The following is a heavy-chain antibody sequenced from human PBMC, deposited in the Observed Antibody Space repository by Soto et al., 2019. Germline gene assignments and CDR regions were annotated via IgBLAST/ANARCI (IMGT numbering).Heavy chain of an antibody. V-gene: IGHV3-30*04. J-gene: IGHJ4*01. CDR1: GFTFSNYT. Sequence: QVQLVESGGGVVQPGRSLRLSCAASGFTFSNYTMHWVRQAPGKGLEWVALISYDEIDKYYADAVKGRFTISRDNSKNTLYFQMDSLRAEDTAVYYCAGRSGSSDYWGHGTLVTVSS. CDR2: ISYDEIDK. CDR3: AGRSGSSDY. D-gene: IGHD3-10*01.